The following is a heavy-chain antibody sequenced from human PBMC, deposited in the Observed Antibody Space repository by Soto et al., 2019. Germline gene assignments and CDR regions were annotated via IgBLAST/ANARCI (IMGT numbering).Heavy chain of an antibody. J-gene: IGHJ5*02. CDR2: IIPIFGTA. CDR1: GGTFSSYA. CDR3: ARAITICGVAINGFEP. V-gene: IGHV1-69*13. D-gene: IGHD3-3*01. Sequence: GASVKVSCKASGGTFSSYAISWVQQAPGQGLEWMGGIIPIFGTANYAQKFQGRVTITADESTSTAYMELSSLRSEDTAVYYCARAITICGVAINGFEPWGHGTLVTVPS.